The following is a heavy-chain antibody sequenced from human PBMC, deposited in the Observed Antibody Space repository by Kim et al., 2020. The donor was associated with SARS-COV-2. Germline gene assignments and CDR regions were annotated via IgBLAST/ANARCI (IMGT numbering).Heavy chain of an antibody. Sequence: YYADSVKGRFTISRDNSKNTLYLQMNSLGAEDTAVYYCAKGEVAGGAFDIWGQGTMVTVSS. D-gene: IGHD6-19*01. V-gene: IGHV3-23*01. J-gene: IGHJ3*02. CDR3: AKGEVAGGAFDI.